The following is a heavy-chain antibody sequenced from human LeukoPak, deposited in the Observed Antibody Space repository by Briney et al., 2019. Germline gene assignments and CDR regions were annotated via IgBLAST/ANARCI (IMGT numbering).Heavy chain of an antibody. CDR3: ARDLVPYCSSTSCSPGY. CDR2: ISWDGGST. Sequence: GGSLRLSCAASGFTFDDYAMHWVRQAPGKGLEWVSLISWDGGSTYYADSVKGRFTISRDNSKNSLYLQMNSLRAEDTALYYCARDLVPYCSSTSCSPGYWGQGTLVTVSS. CDR1: GFTFDDYA. D-gene: IGHD2-2*01. J-gene: IGHJ4*02. V-gene: IGHV3-43D*03.